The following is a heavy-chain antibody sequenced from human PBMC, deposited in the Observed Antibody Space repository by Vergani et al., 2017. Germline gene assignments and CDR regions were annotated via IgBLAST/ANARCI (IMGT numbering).Heavy chain of an antibody. J-gene: IGHJ6*03. Sequence: EVQLVETGGGLIQPGGSLRLSCAASGFTVSSNYMSWVRQAPGKGLEWVSVIYSGGITYYADSVKGRFTSSRDNSKNTLYLQMNSLRAEDTAVYYCARSLGSLGQLLYYYYMDVWGKGTTVTVSS. D-gene: IGHD4-23*01. V-gene: IGHV3-53*02. CDR3: ARSLGSLGQLLYYYYMDV. CDR2: IYSGGIT. CDR1: GFTVSSNY.